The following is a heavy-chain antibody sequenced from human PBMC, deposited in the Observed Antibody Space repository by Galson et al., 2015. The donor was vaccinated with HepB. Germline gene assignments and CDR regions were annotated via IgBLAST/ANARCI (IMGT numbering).Heavy chain of an antibody. Sequence: SLRLSCATSGFNFSDYFMAWVRQAPGGGLEWISYISSGSTYKNYADSVRGRLSISRDDAKNSVYLEINSLRAEDTALYFCVRVVAEAGTYYMDVWGRGTTVTVSS. V-gene: IGHV3-11*06. D-gene: IGHD6-19*01. CDR1: GFNFSDYF. CDR2: ISSGSTYK. CDR3: VRVVAEAGTYYMDV. J-gene: IGHJ6*03.